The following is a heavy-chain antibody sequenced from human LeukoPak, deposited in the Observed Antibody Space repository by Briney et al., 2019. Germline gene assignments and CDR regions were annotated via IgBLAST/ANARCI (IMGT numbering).Heavy chain of an antibody. V-gene: IGHV3-23*01. CDR3: ASVAGYSSGWPFDY. J-gene: IGHJ4*02. CDR1: GFTFSSYA. Sequence: GGSLRLSCAASGFTFSSYAMSWVRQAPGKGLEWVSAISGSGGSTYYADSVKGRFTISRDNSKNTLYLQMNSLRAEDTAVYHCASVAGYSSGWPFDYWGQGTLVTVSS. CDR2: ISGSGGST. D-gene: IGHD6-19*01.